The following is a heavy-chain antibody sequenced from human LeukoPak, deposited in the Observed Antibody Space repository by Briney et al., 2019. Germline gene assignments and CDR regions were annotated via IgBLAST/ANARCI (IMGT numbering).Heavy chain of an antibody. D-gene: IGHD2-15*01. V-gene: IGHV1-2*02. CDR3: ARDGFAVRRSGGTNWFDP. CDR2: INPNSGGT. CDR1: GYTFTGYY. J-gene: IGHJ5*02. Sequence: GASVKVSCKASGYTFTGYYMHWVRQAPGQGLEWMGWINPNSGGTNYEQKFHGRVTMTRETSISTAYMELSRLRSDDTAVYYCARDGFAVRRSGGTNWFDPWGQGTLVTVSS.